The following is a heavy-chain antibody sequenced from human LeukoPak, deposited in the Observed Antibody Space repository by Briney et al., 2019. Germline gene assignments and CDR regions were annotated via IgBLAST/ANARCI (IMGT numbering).Heavy chain of an antibody. D-gene: IGHD2-15*01. CDR2: INHSGST. Sequence: SETLSLTCTVSGGSISSGGYYWSWIRQPPGKGLEWIGEINHSGSTNYNPSLKSRVTISVDTSKNQFSLKLSSVTAADTAVYYCARTARRRYCSGGSCPRRGYYYYGMDVWGQGTTVTVSS. CDR1: GGSISSGGYY. CDR3: ARTARRRYCSGGSCPRRGYYYYGMDV. V-gene: IGHV4-39*07. J-gene: IGHJ6*02.